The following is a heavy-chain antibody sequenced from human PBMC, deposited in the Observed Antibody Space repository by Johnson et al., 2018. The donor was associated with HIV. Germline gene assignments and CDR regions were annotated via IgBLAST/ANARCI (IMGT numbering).Heavy chain of an antibody. V-gene: IGHV3-30*04. Sequence: QVQLVESGGGVVQPGSSLRLSCAASGFTFSSYDIHWVRQAPGKGLEWVAGTSYDGSNKYYADSVKGRFTISRDTSKNTLYLQMNSLRAEDTAVYYCARGQGASKWELFGGDAFDIWGQGPLVTVSS. CDR1: GFTFSSYD. CDR2: TSYDGSNK. J-gene: IGHJ3*02. D-gene: IGHD1-26*01. CDR3: ARGQGASKWELFGGDAFDI.